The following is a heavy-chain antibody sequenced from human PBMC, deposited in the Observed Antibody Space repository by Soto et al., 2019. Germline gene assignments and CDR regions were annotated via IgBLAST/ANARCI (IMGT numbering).Heavy chain of an antibody. CDR1: GYTFTGYD. V-gene: IGHV1-2*02. Sequence: GASVKGSCKASGYTFTGYDIHWVRQAPGQGPEWMGWLNPKSAGINYAEKFQGRVTMTRDKSINTAYLELNTLRSDDTAIYYCAWGVPVPVLVGSMAFDFGARATLGTRSS. CDR2: LNPKSAGI. CDR3: AWGVPVPVLVGSMAFDF. J-gene: IGHJ4*02. D-gene: IGHD3-10*01.